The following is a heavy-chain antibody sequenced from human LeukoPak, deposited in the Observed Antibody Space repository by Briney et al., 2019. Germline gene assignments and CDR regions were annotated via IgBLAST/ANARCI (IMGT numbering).Heavy chain of an antibody. CDR2: ISWNSGSI. Sequence: GRSLRLSCAASGFTFDDYAMHWVRQAPGKGLEWVSGISWNSGSIGYADSVKGRFTISRDNAKNSLYLQMNSLRAEDTALYHCARGSPLLTGAFDIWGQGTMVTVSS. V-gene: IGHV3-9*01. CDR1: GFTFDDYA. D-gene: IGHD3-10*01. CDR3: ARGSPLLTGAFDI. J-gene: IGHJ3*02.